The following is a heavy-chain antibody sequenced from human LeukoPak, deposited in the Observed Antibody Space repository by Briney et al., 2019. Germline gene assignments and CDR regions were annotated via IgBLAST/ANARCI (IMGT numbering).Heavy chain of an antibody. D-gene: IGHD3-10*01. J-gene: IGHJ4*02. CDR2: IYHSGNT. CDR3: ARHFYYGKYYFDY. Sequence: SETLSLTRAVSDYSISSGYYWGWIRQPPGKGLEWIGSIYHSGNTYYNPSLKSRVTISVDTPKNQFSLKLTSVTAADTAVYYCARHFYYGKYYFDYWGQGTLVTISS. V-gene: IGHV4-38-2*01. CDR1: DYSISSGYY.